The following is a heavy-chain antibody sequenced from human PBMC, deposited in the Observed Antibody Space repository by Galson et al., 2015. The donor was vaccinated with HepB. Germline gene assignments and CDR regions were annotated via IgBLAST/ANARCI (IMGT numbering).Heavy chain of an antibody. J-gene: IGHJ6*03. CDR3: ARKGYCGSPDCINYYYYYYMDV. D-gene: IGHD2-2*01. V-gene: IGHV1-69*01. CDR2: IIPIFGTA. Sequence: SCKASGGTFSTYAISWVRQAPGQGLEWMGGIIPIFGTANYAQKFQGRVTITADESTSTAYMELSSLSSEDTAVCYCARKGYCGSPDCINYYYYYYMDVWGKGTTVTVSS. CDR1: GGTFSTYA.